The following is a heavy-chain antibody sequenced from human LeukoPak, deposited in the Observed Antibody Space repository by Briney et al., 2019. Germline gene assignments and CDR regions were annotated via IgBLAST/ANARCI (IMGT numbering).Heavy chain of an antibody. V-gene: IGHV1-2*02. CDR2: INPNSGGT. CDR1: GYTFTGYY. CDR3: ARGQYRRDGYNPCY. Sequence: ASVKVSCKASGYTFTGYYMHWVRQAPGQGLEWMGWINPNSGGTNYAQKFQGRVTMARDTSISTAYMELSRLRSDDTAVYYCARGQYRRDGYNPCYWGQGTLVTVSS. D-gene: IGHD5-24*01. J-gene: IGHJ4*02.